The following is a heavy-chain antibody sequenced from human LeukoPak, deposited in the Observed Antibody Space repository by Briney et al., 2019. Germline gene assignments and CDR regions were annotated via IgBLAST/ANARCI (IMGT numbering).Heavy chain of an antibody. CDR2: IYHSGST. CDR1: GYSISSGYY. Sequence: PSETLSLTCTVSGYSISSGYYWGWIRQPPGKGLEWIGSIYHSGSTYYNPSLKSRVTISVDTSKNQFSLKLSSVTAADTAVYYCARSRPGCSSTSCYAVDYWGQGTLVTVSS. D-gene: IGHD2-2*01. J-gene: IGHJ4*02. CDR3: ARSRPGCSSTSCYAVDY. V-gene: IGHV4-38-2*02.